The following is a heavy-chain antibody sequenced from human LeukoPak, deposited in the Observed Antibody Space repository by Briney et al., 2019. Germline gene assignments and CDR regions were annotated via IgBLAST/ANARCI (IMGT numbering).Heavy chain of an antibody. J-gene: IGHJ4*03. CDR1: GGTFSSYA. CDR3: ATGPNYYDSSGYHYPHFDY. V-gene: IGHV1-69*13. CDR2: IIAIFGTA. Sequence: ASLRVSCKASGGTFSSYAMSWVRQAPGQGLEWMGGIIAIFGTANYAQTFQGRVTITADESTSTAYMELSSLRSEDTAVYYCATGPNYYDSSGYHYPHFDYWGHGTLVTVSS. D-gene: IGHD3-22*01.